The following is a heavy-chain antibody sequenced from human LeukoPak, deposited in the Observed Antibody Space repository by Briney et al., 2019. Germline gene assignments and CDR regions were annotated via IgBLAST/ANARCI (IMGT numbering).Heavy chain of an antibody. V-gene: IGHV4-34*12. J-gene: IGHJ4*02. CDR1: GESLNYYY. D-gene: IGHD5-24*01. CDR3: ASGAWATRLHS. CDR2: VFDGKTT. Sequence: SETLSLTCAVYGESLNYYYWSWIRQSPEKGLEWIGEVFDGKTTNYNPSLKSRVTISAVTSGNQFSLNLKSVTAADTAVYYCASGAWATRLHSWAQGTLVIVSS.